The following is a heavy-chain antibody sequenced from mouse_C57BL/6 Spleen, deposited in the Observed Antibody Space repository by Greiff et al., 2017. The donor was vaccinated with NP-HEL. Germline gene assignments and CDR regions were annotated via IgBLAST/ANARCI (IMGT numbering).Heavy chain of an antibody. D-gene: IGHD1-1*02. CDR3: ARGSRDYAMDY. CDR2: IYPGDGDT. J-gene: IGHJ4*01. CDR1: GYAFSSSW. V-gene: IGHV1-82*01. Sequence: QVQLKESGPELVKPGASVKISCKASGYAFSSSWMNWVKQRPGKGLEWIGRIYPGDGDTTYNGKFKGKATLTADKSSSTAYMQLSSLTSEDSAVYFCARGSRDYAMDYWGQGTSVTVSS.